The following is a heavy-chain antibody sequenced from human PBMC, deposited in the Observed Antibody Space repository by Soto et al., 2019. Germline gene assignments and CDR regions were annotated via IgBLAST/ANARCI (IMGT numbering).Heavy chain of an antibody. Sequence: GSLRLSCAASGFTFSSYAMHWVRQAPGKGLEWVAVISYDGSNKYYADSVKGRFTISRDNSKNTLYLQMNSLRAEDTAVYYCARFRADKRFDPWGQGTLVTVSS. CDR3: ARFRADKRFDP. J-gene: IGHJ5*02. CDR2: ISYDGSNK. CDR1: GFTFSSYA. V-gene: IGHV3-30*04. D-gene: IGHD3-9*01.